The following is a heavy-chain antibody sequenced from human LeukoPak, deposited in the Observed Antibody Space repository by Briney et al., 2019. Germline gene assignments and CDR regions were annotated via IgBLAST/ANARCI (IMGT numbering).Heavy chain of an antibody. Sequence: QSGGSLRLSCAASGFTFSTYWMSWVRQAPGKGLEWVANIKEDGSEKYYGDSVKGRFTISRDNAKNSLYLEMNSLRVEDTAVYYCARDSSGYQWGQGTLVTVSS. CDR2: IKEDGSEK. CDR3: ARDSSGYQ. D-gene: IGHD3-22*01. J-gene: IGHJ4*02. CDR1: GFTFSTYW. V-gene: IGHV3-7*01.